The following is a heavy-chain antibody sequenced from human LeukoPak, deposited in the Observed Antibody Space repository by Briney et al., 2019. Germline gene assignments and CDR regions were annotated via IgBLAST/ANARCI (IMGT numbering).Heavy chain of an antibody. D-gene: IGHD3-22*01. Sequence: ASVKVSCKASGYTFTSYYMHWVRQAPGQGLEWTGIINPSDGTTRYAQKFQGRVTMTRDTSTSTVYMELSSLRSEDTAVYYCARGWLVVHSSGYYNIDYWGQGTLVTVSS. CDR3: ARGWLVVHSSGYYNIDY. V-gene: IGHV1-46*01. CDR1: GYTFTSYY. CDR2: INPSDGTT. J-gene: IGHJ4*02.